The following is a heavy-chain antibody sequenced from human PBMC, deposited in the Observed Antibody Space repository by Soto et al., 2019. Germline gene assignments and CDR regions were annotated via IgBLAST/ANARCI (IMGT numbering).Heavy chain of an antibody. V-gene: IGHV4-34*01. D-gene: IGHD3-10*01. CDR3: ERSGKRVYGSAYRYYYYMDV. CDR2: INHSGST. CDR1: GGSFSGYY. Sequence: SETLSLTCAVYGGSFSGYYWSWIRQPPGKGLEWIGEINHSGSTNYNPSLKSRVTISVDTSKNQFSLKLSSVTAADTAVYYCERSGKRVYGSAYRYYYYMDVWGKGTTVTVSS. J-gene: IGHJ6*03.